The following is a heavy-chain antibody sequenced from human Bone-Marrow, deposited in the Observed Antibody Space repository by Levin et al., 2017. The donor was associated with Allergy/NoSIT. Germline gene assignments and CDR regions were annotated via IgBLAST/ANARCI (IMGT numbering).Heavy chain of an antibody. CDR1: GGTFSSYT. CDR2: IIPILGIA. Sequence: SVKVSCKASGGTFSSYTISWVRQAPGQGLEWMGRIIPILGIANYAQKFQGRVTITADKSTSTAYMELSSLRSEDTAVYYCARLLTGYYWGEDDYWGQGTLVTVSS. D-gene: IGHD3-9*01. CDR3: ARLLTGYYWGEDDY. V-gene: IGHV1-69*02. J-gene: IGHJ4*02.